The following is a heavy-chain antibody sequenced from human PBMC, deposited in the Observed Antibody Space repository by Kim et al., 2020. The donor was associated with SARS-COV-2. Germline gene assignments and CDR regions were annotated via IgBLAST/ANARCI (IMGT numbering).Heavy chain of an antibody. CDR2: IYHSGST. D-gene: IGHD2-2*01. CDR3: ARVSYCSSTSCYSLDY. V-gene: IGHV4-4*02. CDR1: GGSISSSNW. J-gene: IGHJ4*02. Sequence: SETLSLTCAVSGGSISSSNWWSWVRQPPGKGLEWIGVIYHSGSTNYNPSLKSRVTISVDKSKNQFSLKLSSVTAADTAVYYCARVSYCSSTSCYSLDYWGQGTLVTVAS.